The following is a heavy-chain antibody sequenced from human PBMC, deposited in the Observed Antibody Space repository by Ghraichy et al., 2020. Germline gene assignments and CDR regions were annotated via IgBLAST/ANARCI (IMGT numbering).Heavy chain of an antibody. J-gene: IGHJ6*02. CDR3: ARAHGRFLSYYGMDV. Sequence: SETLSLTCTVSGGSVSSGSYYWSWIRQPPGKGLEWIGYIYYSGSTNYNPSLKSRVTISVDTSKNQFSLKLSSVTAADTAVYYCARAHGRFLSYYGMDVWGQGTTVTVSS. V-gene: IGHV4-61*01. CDR2: IYYSGST. CDR1: GGSVSSGSYY. D-gene: IGHD3-3*01.